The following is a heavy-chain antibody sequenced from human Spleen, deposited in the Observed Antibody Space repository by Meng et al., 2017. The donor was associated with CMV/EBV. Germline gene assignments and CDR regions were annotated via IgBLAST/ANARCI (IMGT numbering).Heavy chain of an antibody. CDR1: GFTFGDYA. CDR3: TRVHTYGYQIFDY. J-gene: IGHJ4*02. D-gene: IGHD5-18*01. CDR2: IRSKAYGGTT. V-gene: IGHV3-49*04. Sequence: GGSLRLSCTASGFTFGDYAMSWVRQAPGKGLEWVGFIRSKAYGGTTEHAASVKGRFTISRDDSKTIAYLQMSSLKTEDTAIYYCTRVHTYGYQIFDYWGQGALVTVSS.